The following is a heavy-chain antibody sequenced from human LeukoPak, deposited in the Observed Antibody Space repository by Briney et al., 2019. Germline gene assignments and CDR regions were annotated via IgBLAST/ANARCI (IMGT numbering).Heavy chain of an antibody. V-gene: IGHV3-11*06. CDR2: ISSSSSYT. D-gene: IGHD2-2*01. J-gene: IGHJ6*02. CDR1: GLTFSDYY. CDR3: ARVVPAATDYYYYGMDV. Sequence: GGSLRLSCAASGLTFSDYYMSWIRQAPGKGLEWVSYISSSSSYTNYADSVKGRFTISRDNAKNSLYLQMNSLRAEDTAVYYCARVVPAATDYYYYGMDVWGQGTTVTVSS.